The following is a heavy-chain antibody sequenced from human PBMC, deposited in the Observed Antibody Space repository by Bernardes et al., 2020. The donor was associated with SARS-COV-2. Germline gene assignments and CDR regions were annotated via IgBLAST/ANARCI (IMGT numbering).Heavy chain of an antibody. V-gene: IGHV3-23*01. Sequence: GGSLRLSCAASGFTFSTYAMTWVRQAPGKGLEWVSSISGNGATTNFADSVKGRFTISRDNSKNTVFLQMNIMRDEDTALYYCARDLGMGWYFDLWGRGSLVFVSS. CDR2: ISGNGATT. CDR3: ARDLGMGWYFDL. J-gene: IGHJ2*01. CDR1: GFTFSTYA. D-gene: IGHD7-27*01.